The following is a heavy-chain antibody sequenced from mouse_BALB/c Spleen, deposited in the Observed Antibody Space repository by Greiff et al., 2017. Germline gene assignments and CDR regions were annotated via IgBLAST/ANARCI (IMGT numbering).Heavy chain of an antibody. V-gene: IGHV1-87*01. CDR3: ARLMGFAY. D-gene: IGHD2-4*01. J-gene: IGHJ3*01. CDR2: IYPGDGDT. Sequence: VHLVESGAELARPGASVKLSCKASGYTFTSYWMQWVKQRPGQGLEWIGAIYPGDGDTRYTQKFKGKATLTADKSSSTAYMQLSSLASEDSAVYYCARLMGFAYWGQGTLVTVSA. CDR1: GYTFTSYW.